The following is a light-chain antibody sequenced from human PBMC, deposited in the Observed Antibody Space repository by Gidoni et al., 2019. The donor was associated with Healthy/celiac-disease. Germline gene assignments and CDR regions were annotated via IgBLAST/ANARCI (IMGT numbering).Light chain of an antibody. V-gene: IGKV1-39*01. CDR3: QQSYSTRRST. J-gene: IGKJ5*01. CDR2: AAS. CDR1: QSISSY. Sequence: DIQMTQSPSSLSASVGDRVTITCRASQSISSYLNWYQQKPGKAPKLLIYAASSLQSGVPSRCSGSGSGTDFTLTISSLQPEDFATYYCQQSYSTRRSTFGQGTRLEIK.